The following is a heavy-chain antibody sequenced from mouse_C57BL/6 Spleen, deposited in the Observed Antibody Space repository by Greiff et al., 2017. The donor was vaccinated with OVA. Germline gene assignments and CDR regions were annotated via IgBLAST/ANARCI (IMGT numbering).Heavy chain of an antibody. J-gene: IGHJ2*01. Sequence: VQLQQPGAELVMPGASVKLSCKASGYTFTSYWMHRVKQRPGQGLEWIGEIDPSDSYTNYNQKFKGKSTLTVDKSSSTAYMQLSSLTSEDSAVYYCARYNYGSSPYYFDYWGQGTTLTVSS. V-gene: IGHV1-69*01. D-gene: IGHD1-1*01. CDR3: ARYNYGSSPYYFDY. CDR1: GYTFTSYW. CDR2: IDPSDSYT.